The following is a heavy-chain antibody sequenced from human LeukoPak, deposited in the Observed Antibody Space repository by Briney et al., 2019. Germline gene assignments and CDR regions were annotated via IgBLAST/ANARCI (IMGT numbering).Heavy chain of an antibody. CDR2: INSRSTHT. D-gene: IGHD1-26*01. CDR1: GFTFSRDA. Sequence: GGSLRLSCAGSGFTFSRDAMNWVRQAPGKGLEWVSSINSRSTHTAYADSVKGGFTISRDNGNNSVFLQMNSLGVDDTAIYFCARGGGSYSYWGQGVRITVSS. J-gene: IGHJ4*02. V-gene: IGHV3-21*01. CDR3: ARGGGSYSY.